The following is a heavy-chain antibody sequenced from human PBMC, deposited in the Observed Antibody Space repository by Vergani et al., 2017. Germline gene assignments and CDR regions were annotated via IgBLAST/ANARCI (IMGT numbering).Heavy chain of an antibody. CDR2: ISGSGGGT. J-gene: IGHJ4*02. CDR1: GFTFSSYA. CDR3: AKDRVGGQWLTYGGYYFDY. V-gene: IGHV3-23*01. D-gene: IGHD6-19*01. Sequence: EVQLLESGGGLVQPGGSLRVSCAASGFTFSSYAMSWVRQAPGKGLEWVSAISGSGGGTDHADSVKGRFTISRDNSKNTLYLQMNSLRAEDTAVYYCAKDRVGGQWLTYGGYYFDYWGQGTLVTVSS.